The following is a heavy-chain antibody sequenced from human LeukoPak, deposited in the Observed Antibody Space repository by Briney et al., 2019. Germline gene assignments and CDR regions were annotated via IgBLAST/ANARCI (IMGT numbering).Heavy chain of an antibody. CDR1: GFTFSSYA. Sequence: GGSLRLSCSASGFTFSSYAMHWVRQAPGKGLEYVSAISSNGGTTYYADSVKGRFTISRDNAKNTLYLQMDSLRAEDTAVYYCARDLNRRVFTDYWGQGTLVTVSS. V-gene: IGHV3-64*04. CDR3: ARDLNRRVFTDY. J-gene: IGHJ4*02. CDR2: ISSNGGTT.